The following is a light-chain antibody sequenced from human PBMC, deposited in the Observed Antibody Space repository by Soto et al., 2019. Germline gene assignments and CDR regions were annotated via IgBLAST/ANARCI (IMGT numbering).Light chain of an antibody. CDR1: SSNIAAGYD. J-gene: IGLJ2*01. Sequence: QSVLTQPPSVSGAPGQRVSISCTGSSSNIAAGYDVHWYEHLPGTAPKLLIYQNTNRPSGVPDRFSGSKSGTSASLAITGLQAEDEADYCCQSYDSSLSAVVFGGGTKLAVL. CDR3: QSYDSSLSAVV. V-gene: IGLV1-40*01. CDR2: QNT.